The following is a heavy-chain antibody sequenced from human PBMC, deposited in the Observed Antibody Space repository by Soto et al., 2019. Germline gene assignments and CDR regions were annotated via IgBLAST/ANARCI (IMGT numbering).Heavy chain of an antibody. CDR2: INPNSGGT. J-gene: IGHJ6*02. D-gene: IGHD6-13*01. V-gene: IGHV1-2*04. CDR1: GYTFTGYY. Sequence: ASVKVSCKASGYTFTGYYMHWVRQAPGQGLEWMGWINPNSGGTNYAQKFQGWVTMTRDTSISTAYMELSRLRSDDTAVYYCARDLGKAAPGRNYYGMDVWGQGTTVTVSS. CDR3: ARDLGKAAPGRNYYGMDV.